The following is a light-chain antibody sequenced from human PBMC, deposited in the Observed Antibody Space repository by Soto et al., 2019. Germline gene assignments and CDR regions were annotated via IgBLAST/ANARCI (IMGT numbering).Light chain of an antibody. CDR3: CSSGGSPTYV. V-gene: IGLV2-23*02. J-gene: IGLJ1*01. Sequence: QSVLTQPASVSGSPGQSITISCTGTSSNVGSYKLVSWYRQHPGKAPKLMIFEVNKRPSGVSNRFPGSTSGNTASLTISGLKVEDEADYYCCSSGGSPTYVFGSGTKVTVL. CDR1: SSNVGSYKL. CDR2: EVN.